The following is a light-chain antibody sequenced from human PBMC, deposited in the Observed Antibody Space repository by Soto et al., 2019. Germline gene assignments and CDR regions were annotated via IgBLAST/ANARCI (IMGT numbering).Light chain of an antibody. CDR3: QQYGKSLT. Sequence: EIVLTQSPGTLSLSPGDRATLSCRASQSLSSAYIAWYQQKPGQAPRLVIYGTSSRATGIPDRISGSWSGTDFTLTISRLEPEDFAVYYCQQYGKSLTFGGGTKVEIK. CDR1: QSLSSAY. V-gene: IGKV3-20*01. J-gene: IGKJ4*01. CDR2: GTS.